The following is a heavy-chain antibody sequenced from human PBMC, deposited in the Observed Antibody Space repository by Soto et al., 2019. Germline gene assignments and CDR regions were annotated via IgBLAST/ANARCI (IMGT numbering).Heavy chain of an antibody. CDR2: IYHSGST. D-gene: IGHD3-16*02. Sequence: NPLETLSLTCAVSGYSISSGYYWGWIRQPPGKGLEWIGSIYHSGSTYYNPSLKSRVTISVDTSKNQFSLKLSSVTAADTAVYYCAREVGASCSSTSCPYYDYVWGSYRKPYYFDYWGQGTLVTVSS. CDR3: AREVGASCSSTSCPYYDYVWGSYRKPYYFDY. J-gene: IGHJ4*02. CDR1: GYSISSGYY. V-gene: IGHV4-38-2*02.